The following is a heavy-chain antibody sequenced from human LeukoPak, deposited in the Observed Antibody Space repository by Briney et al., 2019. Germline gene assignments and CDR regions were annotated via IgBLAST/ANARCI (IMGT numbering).Heavy chain of an antibody. J-gene: IGHJ5*02. V-gene: IGHV4-39*01. CDR2: IYSSGST. CDR1: GASVSGSNYY. Sequence: SETLSLTCAVSGASVSGSNYYWGWIRQPPGKGLEWIGNIYSSGSTYYNASLQSRVTISIDTSKNQFSLRLNSVTAADTAVYYCATLGGSGSRKTGSNWFDPWGQGTLVTVSS. D-gene: IGHD3-10*01. CDR3: ATLGGSGSRKTGSNWFDP.